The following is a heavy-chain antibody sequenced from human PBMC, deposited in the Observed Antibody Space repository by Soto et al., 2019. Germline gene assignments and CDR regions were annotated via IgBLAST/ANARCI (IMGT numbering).Heavy chain of an antibody. Sequence: GASVKVSCKASGYTFTSYGISWVRRAPGQGLEWMGWISAYNGNTKNAQKLQGRVTMTTDTSTSTAYMELRSLRSDDTAVYYCARDDSSGLIDYWGQGTLVTVS. CDR2: ISAYNGNT. D-gene: IGHD3-22*01. CDR1: GYTFTSYG. J-gene: IGHJ4*02. V-gene: IGHV1-18*01. CDR3: ARDDSSGLIDY.